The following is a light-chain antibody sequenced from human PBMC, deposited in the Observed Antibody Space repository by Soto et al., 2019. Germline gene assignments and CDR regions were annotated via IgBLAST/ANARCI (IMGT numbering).Light chain of an antibody. J-gene: IGKJ5*01. CDR1: QSVSSSY. CDR3: QQYGSSPFT. Sequence: EIVLTQSPGTLSLSPGERATLSCRASQSVSSSYLAWYQQRPGQAPRLLIYGASGRATGIPDRFSGSGSGTDFTLTISRLEPEDFGVYYCQQYGSSPFTFGQGTRLEIK. V-gene: IGKV3-20*01. CDR2: GAS.